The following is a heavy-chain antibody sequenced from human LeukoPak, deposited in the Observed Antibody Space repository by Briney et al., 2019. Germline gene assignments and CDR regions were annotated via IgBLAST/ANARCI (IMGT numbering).Heavy chain of an antibody. V-gene: IGHV1-18*01. CDR1: GYTFTSYG. CDR3: ARYHTGYSSDRAFFDY. D-gene: IGHD6-19*01. CDR2: ISAYNGNT. Sequence: GASVKVSCKASGYTFTSYGISWVRQAPGQGLEWMGWISAYNGNTNYAQKLQGRVTMTTDTSTSTAYMELRSLRSDDTAVYYCARYHTGYSSDRAFFDYWGQGTLVTVSS. J-gene: IGHJ4*02.